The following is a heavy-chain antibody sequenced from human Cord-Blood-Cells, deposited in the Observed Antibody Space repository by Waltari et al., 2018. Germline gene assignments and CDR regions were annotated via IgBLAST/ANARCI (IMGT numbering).Heavy chain of an antibody. CDR1: GGTFSSYA. CDR2: IIPIFGTA. J-gene: IGHJ3*02. Sequence: QVQLVQSGAEVKKPGSSVKVSCKASGGTFSSYAISWVRQAPGQGLEWMGGIIPIFGTANYAQKFQGRVTITADESTSTAYMELSSLRSEDTAVYYCASGYCTNSVCYDAFDIWGQGTMVTVSS. CDR3: ASGYCTNSVCYDAFDI. D-gene: IGHD2-8*01. V-gene: IGHV1-69*01.